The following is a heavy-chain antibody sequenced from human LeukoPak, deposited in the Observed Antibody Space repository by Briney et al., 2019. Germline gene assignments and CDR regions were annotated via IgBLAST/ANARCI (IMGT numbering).Heavy chain of an antibody. CDR1: GFTVRSNY. CDR2: IYSGGST. Sequence: PGGSLRLSCAASGFTVRSNYMSWVRQAPGKGLEWVSVIYSGGSTYYADSVKGRFTLSRDNSKNTVYLQMNSLRAEDTAVYYCAKDVGGFYGTGSYGYWGQGTLVTVSS. D-gene: IGHD3-10*01. CDR3: AKDVGGFYGTGSYGY. J-gene: IGHJ4*02. V-gene: IGHV3-53*01.